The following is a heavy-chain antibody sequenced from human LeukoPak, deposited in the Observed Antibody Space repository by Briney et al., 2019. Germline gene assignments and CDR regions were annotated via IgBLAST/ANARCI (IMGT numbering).Heavy chain of an antibody. Sequence: GGSLRLSCAASGFTFSRYGMHWVRQAPGKGLECVAVISYGGSNKNYADSVKGRFTISRDNSKNTLYLQMNSLRPEDAAVYYCAKERATETRRLDYWGQGTLVTVSS. CDR1: GFTFSRYG. V-gene: IGHV3-30*18. CDR2: ISYGGSNK. J-gene: IGHJ4*02. CDR3: AKERATETRRLDY.